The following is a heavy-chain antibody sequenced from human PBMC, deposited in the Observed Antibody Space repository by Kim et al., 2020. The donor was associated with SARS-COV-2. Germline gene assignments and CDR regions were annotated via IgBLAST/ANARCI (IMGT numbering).Heavy chain of an antibody. CDR1: GGSFSGYY. CDR3: ARETDWLLLPPHHYYMDV. D-gene: IGHD3-9*01. V-gene: IGHV4-34*01. CDR2: INHSGST. J-gene: IGHJ6*03. Sequence: SETLSLTCAVYGGSFSGYYWSWIRQPPGKGLEWIGEINHSGSTNYNPSLKSRVTISVDTSKNQFSLKLSSVTAADTAVYYCARETDWLLLPPHHYYMDVWGKGTTVTVSS.